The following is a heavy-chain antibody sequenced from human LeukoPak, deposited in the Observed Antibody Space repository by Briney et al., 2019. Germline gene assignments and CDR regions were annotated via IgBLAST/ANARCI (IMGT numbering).Heavy chain of an antibody. Sequence: GGSLRLSCAASGFTFSSYSMNWVRQAPGKGLEWVSSISSSSSYIYYADSVKGRFTISRDNSKNTLYLQVSSLRADDTAVYYCAKAHSGSFYSGIHWGQGTLVTVSS. CDR1: GFTFSSYS. CDR2: ISSSSSYI. CDR3: AKAHSGSFYSGIH. D-gene: IGHD1-26*01. V-gene: IGHV3-21*04. J-gene: IGHJ4*02.